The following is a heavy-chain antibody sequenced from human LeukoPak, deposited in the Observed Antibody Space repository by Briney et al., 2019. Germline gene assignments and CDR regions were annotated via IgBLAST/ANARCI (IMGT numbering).Heavy chain of an antibody. J-gene: IGHJ5*02. CDR2: INHSGST. CDR3: ARGRRAPTYYYDSSGYDWFDP. CDR1: GGSFSGYY. Sequence: SETLSLTCAVYGGSFSGYYWSWIRQPPGKGLEWIGEINHSGSTNYNPSLKSRVTISVDTSNNQFCLKLSSVTAAYTAVYYCARGRRAPTYYYDSSGYDWFDPWGQGTLVTVSS. V-gene: IGHV4-34*01. D-gene: IGHD3-22*01.